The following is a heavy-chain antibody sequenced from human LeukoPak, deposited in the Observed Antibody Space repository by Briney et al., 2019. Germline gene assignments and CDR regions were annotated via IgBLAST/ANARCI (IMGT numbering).Heavy chain of an antibody. V-gene: IGHV4-59*01. D-gene: IGHD5-18*01. Sequence: SETLSLTCTVSGGSINSYYWSWIRQPPGKGLEWIGYIYYSGNTNYNPSLESRVTISVDTSKNQFSPKLSSVTAADTAVYYCARSLGYSYGYDYWGQGTLVTVSS. CDR3: ARSLGYSYGYDY. J-gene: IGHJ4*02. CDR1: GGSINSYY. CDR2: IYYSGNT.